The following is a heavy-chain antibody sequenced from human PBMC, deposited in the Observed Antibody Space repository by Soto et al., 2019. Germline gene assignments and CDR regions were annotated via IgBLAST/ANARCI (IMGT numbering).Heavy chain of an antibody. Sequence: GASVKVSCKASGYTFTNYYLHWVRQAPGQGLEWVGMINPSARSASYAQKLRGRLTMDRDTSTTTVYMELSRLTFEDTAVYFCARKNSDANGVLDHWGQGTLVTVSS. V-gene: IGHV1-46*04. D-gene: IGHD2-15*01. CDR3: ARKNSDANGVLDH. CDR1: GYTFTNYY. CDR2: INPSARSA. J-gene: IGHJ4*02.